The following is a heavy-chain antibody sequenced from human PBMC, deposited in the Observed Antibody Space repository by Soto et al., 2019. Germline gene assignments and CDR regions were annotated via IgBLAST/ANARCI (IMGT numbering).Heavy chain of an antibody. D-gene: IGHD6-19*01. CDR3: ARRGAVAPSDAFDI. CDR2: IYPGDSGT. Sequence: GESLKISCKASGFSFTSYWIGSVRQMPGTVLEWMGIIYPGDSGTRYSPSFQGQVTISADRSISTAYLQWSSLKASDTAMYYCARRGAVAPSDAFDIWGQETMVTVSS. V-gene: IGHV5-51*01. CDR1: GFSFTSYW. J-gene: IGHJ3*02.